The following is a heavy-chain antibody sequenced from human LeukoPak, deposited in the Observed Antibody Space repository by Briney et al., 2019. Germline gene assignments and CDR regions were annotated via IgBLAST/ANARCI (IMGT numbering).Heavy chain of an antibody. CDR2: ISGSGGST. J-gene: IGHJ4*02. D-gene: IGHD1-20*01. CDR1: GFTFSSYA. V-gene: IGHV3-23*01. CDR3: ARERSRGYNWNVDFDY. Sequence: GGSVRLSCAASGFTFSSYAMSWVRQAPGKGLEWVSAISGSGGSTYYADSVKGRFTISRDNSKNTLYLQMNSLRAEDTAVYYCARERSRGYNWNVDFDYWGQGTLVTVSS.